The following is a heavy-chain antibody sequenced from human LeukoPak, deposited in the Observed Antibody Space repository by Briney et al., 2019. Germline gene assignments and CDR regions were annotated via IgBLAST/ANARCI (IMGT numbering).Heavy chain of an antibody. CDR3: AKVRYSGYDPPYYFDY. CDR2: ISGSGGST. D-gene: IGHD5-12*01. CDR1: GFTFSSYA. J-gene: IGHJ4*02. V-gene: IGHV3-23*01. Sequence: PGGSLRLSCAASGFTFSSYAMSWVRQAPGKGLEWVSAISGSGGSTYYADSVKGRFTISRDNAKSTLYLQMNSLRAEDTAVYYCAKVRYSGYDPPYYFDYWGQGTLVTVSS.